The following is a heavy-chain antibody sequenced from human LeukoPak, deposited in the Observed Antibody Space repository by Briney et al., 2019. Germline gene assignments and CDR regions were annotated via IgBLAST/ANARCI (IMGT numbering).Heavy chain of an antibody. V-gene: IGHV1-2*02. CDR1: GYTFTGYY. J-gene: IGHJ5*02. D-gene: IGHD6-13*01. Sequence: GASVKVSCKAAGYTFTGYYIHWVRQVPGQGLEWMGWVNPNSGDTDYAKTFQGRVTMTRDTSISTAYMELSRLRSDDTAVYYCAREVPFRSSWSNGWFDPWGQGTLVTVSS. CDR3: AREVPFRSSWSNGWFDP. CDR2: VNPNSGDT.